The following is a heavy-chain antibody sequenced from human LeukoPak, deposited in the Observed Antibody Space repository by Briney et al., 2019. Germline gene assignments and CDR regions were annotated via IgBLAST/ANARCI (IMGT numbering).Heavy chain of an antibody. CDR2: INPNGGGT. J-gene: IGHJ4*02. D-gene: IGHD3-3*01. Sequence: GASVKVSCKASGYTFTGYYMHWVRQAPGQGLEWMGWINPNGGGTNYAQKFQGRVTMTRDTSISTAYMELSRLRSDDTAVYYCATYYTSRGYYFDYWGQGTLVTVSS. CDR3: ATYYTSRGYYFDY. CDR1: GYTFTGYY. V-gene: IGHV1-2*02.